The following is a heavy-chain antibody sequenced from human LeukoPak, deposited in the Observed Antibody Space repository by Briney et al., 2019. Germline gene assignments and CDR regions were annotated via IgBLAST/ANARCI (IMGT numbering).Heavy chain of an antibody. V-gene: IGHV4-39*01. CDR2: IYYSGNT. D-gene: IGHD3/OR15-3a*01. J-gene: IGHJ4*02. CDR3: ARQTGSGLFILP. Sequence: SGTLSLTCTVSGVSISSSNSYWGWIRQPPGKGLEWIGSIYYSGNTYYNASLKSQVSISIDTSKNQFSLRLTSVTAADTAVYYCARQTGSGLFILPGGQGTLVTVSS. CDR1: GVSISSSNSY.